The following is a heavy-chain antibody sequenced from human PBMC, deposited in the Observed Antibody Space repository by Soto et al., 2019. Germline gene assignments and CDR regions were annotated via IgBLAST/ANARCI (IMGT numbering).Heavy chain of an antibody. CDR3: ARGLTYYDFWSGSPIWFDP. CDR2: IYYSGST. V-gene: IGHV4-59*01. D-gene: IGHD3-3*01. Sequence: TSETLALTSTVSGGSIRSYYWSWIRQPPGKGLEWIGYIYYSGSTNYNPSLKSRVTISVDTSKNQFSLKLSSVTAADTAVYYCARGLTYYDFWSGSPIWFDPWGQGTLVTVSS. J-gene: IGHJ5*02. CDR1: GGSIRSYY.